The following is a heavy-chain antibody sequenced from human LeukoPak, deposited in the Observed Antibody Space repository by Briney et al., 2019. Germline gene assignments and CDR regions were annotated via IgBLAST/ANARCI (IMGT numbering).Heavy chain of an antibody. J-gene: IGHJ6*03. CDR3: ASAPGREYYYYMDV. CDR1: GGFISSGGYY. CDR2: IYYSGST. V-gene: IGHV4-31*03. D-gene: IGHD3-10*01. Sequence: SETLSLTCTVSGGFISSGGYYWSWIRQHPGKGLEWIGYIYYSGSTYYNPSLKSRVTISVDTSKNQFSLKLSSVTAADTAVYYCASAPGREYYYYMDVWGKGTTVTVSS.